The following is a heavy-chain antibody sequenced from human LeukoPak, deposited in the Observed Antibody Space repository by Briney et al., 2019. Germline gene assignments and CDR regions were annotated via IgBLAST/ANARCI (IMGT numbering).Heavy chain of an antibody. CDR1: GGSISTYS. V-gene: IGHV4-59*12. CDR3: ARVITMVRGVIYWYFDL. Sequence: NPSETLSLTCTVSGGSISTYSWSWIRQPPGKGLEWIGYIYYSGSTKYNPSLKSRVTISVDTSKNQFSLKLSSVTAADTAVYYCARVITMVRGVIYWYFDLWGRGTLVTVSS. J-gene: IGHJ2*01. CDR2: IYYSGST. D-gene: IGHD3-10*01.